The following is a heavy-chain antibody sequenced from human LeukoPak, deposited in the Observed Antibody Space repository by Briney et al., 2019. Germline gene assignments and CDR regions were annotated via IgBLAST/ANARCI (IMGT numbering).Heavy chain of an antibody. D-gene: IGHD4-11*01. V-gene: IGHV3-21*06. Sequence: PGGSLRLSCAASGFTFSSYSMIWVRQAPGKGLEWVSSISSSSSYIYYADSMKGRFTISRDNAKNSLYLQVNSLRAEDTAVFYCARGAPTDYLDYWGQGTLVTVSS. CDR3: ARGAPTDYLDY. CDR1: GFTFSSYS. CDR2: ISSSSSYI. J-gene: IGHJ4*02.